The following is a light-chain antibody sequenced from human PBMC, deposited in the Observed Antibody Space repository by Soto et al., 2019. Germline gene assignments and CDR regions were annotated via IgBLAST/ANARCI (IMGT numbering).Light chain of an antibody. CDR3: QQRSDWPPL. Sequence: EIVLTQSPATLSLSPGERATLSCRASQSVTRYLAWYQQKPGQAPRLLIYDASKWATGVPARFSGSGSGTDFTLTISSLEPEDFAVYYCQQRSDWPPLFGGGTKVEIK. V-gene: IGKV3-11*01. CDR2: DAS. CDR1: QSVTRY. J-gene: IGKJ4*01.